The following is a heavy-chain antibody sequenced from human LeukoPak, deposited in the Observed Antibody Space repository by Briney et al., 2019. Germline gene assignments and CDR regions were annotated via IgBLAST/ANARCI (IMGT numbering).Heavy chain of an antibody. J-gene: IGHJ6*03. CDR1: GYTFTSYD. CDR3: ARGQKRRYYYYMDV. Sequence: GASVKVSCKASGYTFTSYDINWVRQATGQGLEGMGWMNPNSGNTGYAQKFQGRVTMTRNTSISTAYMELSSLRSEDTAVYYCARGQKRRYYYYMDVWGKGTTVTVSS. CDR2: MNPNSGNT. V-gene: IGHV1-8*02.